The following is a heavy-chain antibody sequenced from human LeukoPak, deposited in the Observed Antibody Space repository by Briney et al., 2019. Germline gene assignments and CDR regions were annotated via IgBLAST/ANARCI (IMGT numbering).Heavy chain of an antibody. Sequence: GGSLRLSCTASGFTFSIYGMYWVRQAPGKGLEWVAFIRHDGTIKYYADSVKGRFTISRGNSENTLYLQLNSLRAEDTAGYYCAKDSLTDIDYWGQGTLVTVSS. CDR2: IRHDGTIK. D-gene: IGHD3-9*01. J-gene: IGHJ4*02. V-gene: IGHV3-30*02. CDR3: AKDSLTDIDY. CDR1: GFTFSIYG.